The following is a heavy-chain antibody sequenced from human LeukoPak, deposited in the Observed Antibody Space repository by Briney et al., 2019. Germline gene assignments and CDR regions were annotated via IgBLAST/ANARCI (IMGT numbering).Heavy chain of an antibody. V-gene: IGHV3-48*01. J-gene: IGHJ4*02. CDR1: GFTFSSYW. CDR3: ARGGPPYDFWSGPRFDY. CDR2: ISSSSSTM. Sequence: GGSLRLSCAASGFTFSSYWMSWVRQAPGKGLEWVSYISSSSSTMYYADSVKGRFTISRDNAKNSLYLQMNSLRAEDTAVYYCARGGPPYDFWSGPRFDYWGQGTLVTVSS. D-gene: IGHD3-3*01.